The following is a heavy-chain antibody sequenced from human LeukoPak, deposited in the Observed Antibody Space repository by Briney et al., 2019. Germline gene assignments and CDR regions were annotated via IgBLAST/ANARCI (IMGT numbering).Heavy chain of an antibody. CDR1: GFTFSSYG. CDR2: IRYDGSNK. J-gene: IGHJ4*02. D-gene: IGHD1-26*01. Sequence: GGTLRLSCAASGFTFSSYGMHWVRQAPGKGLEWVAFIRYDGSNKYYADSVKGRFTISRDNSKNTLYLQMNSLRAEDTAVYYCAKGPPRAIVGATKGGFGYWGQGTLVTVSS. V-gene: IGHV3-30*02. CDR3: AKGPPRAIVGATKGGFGY.